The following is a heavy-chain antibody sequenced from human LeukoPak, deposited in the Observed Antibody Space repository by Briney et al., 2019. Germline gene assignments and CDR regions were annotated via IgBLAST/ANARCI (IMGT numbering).Heavy chain of an antibody. CDR1: GGSISSGDYY. CDR2: IYYSGST. CDR3: AREGTDTAAAFDI. Sequence: SQTLSLTCTVSGGSISSGDYYWSWIRQPPGKGLEWIGYIYYSGSTYYNPSLKSRVTISVDKSKNQFSLKLSSVTAADTAVYYCAREGTDTAAAFDIWGQGTMVTVSS. D-gene: IGHD5-18*01. V-gene: IGHV4-30-4*01. J-gene: IGHJ3*02.